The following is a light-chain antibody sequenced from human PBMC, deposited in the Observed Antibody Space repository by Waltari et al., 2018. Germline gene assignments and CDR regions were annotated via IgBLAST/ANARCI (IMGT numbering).Light chain of an antibody. CDR3: QQYGSSPWT. J-gene: IGKJ1*01. V-gene: IGKV3-20*01. CDR1: ESVASSY. CDR2: GAS. Sequence: DIVLTQSPGTLSLSPGERATVSCRASESVASSYLSWYQQKPGQAPRLLINGASGRATGIPDRFSGSGSGTGFTLNINRLEAEDFAVYYCQQYGSSPWTFGQGTRVEI.